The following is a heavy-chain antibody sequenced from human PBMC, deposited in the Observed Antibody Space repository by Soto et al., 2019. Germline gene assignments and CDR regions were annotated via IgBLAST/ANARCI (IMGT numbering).Heavy chain of an antibody. CDR2: IYYSGST. CDR1: GGSISSGGYY. Sequence: TLSLTCTVSGGSISSGGYYWSWIRQHPGKGLEWIGYIYYSGSTYYNPSLKSRVTISVDTSKNQFSLKLSSVTAADTAVYYCAREPGIAAASVTHPEYYFDYWGQGTLVTVSS. CDR3: AREPGIAAASVTHPEYYFDY. V-gene: IGHV4-31*03. J-gene: IGHJ4*02. D-gene: IGHD6-13*01.